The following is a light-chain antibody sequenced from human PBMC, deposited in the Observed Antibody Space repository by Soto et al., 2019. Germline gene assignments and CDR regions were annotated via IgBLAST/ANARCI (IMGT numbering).Light chain of an antibody. Sequence: QSALTQPASVSGSPGQSITISCTGTSSDVGGYNYVSWYQQYPGRVPKLLIYKVSNRPSGVSNRFSGSKSDYTASLTISGLQAEDEADYYCFSYAGSPTSYVFGTGTKVTVL. CDR2: KVS. J-gene: IGLJ1*01. CDR1: SSDVGGYNY. CDR3: FSYAGSPTSYV. V-gene: IGLV2-14*01.